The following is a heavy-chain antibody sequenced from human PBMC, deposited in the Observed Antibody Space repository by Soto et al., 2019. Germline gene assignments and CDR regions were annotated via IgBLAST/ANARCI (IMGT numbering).Heavy chain of an antibody. Sequence: QVQLVQSGAEVKKPGASVKVSCKASGYTFTSYAMHWVRQAPGQRLEWMGWINAGNGNTKYSQKFQGRVTITRDTSASTAYMELSSLRSEDTAVYYCARERIVRAGYYGMDVWGQGTTVTVSS. CDR2: INAGNGNT. J-gene: IGHJ6*02. CDR1: GYTFTSYA. CDR3: ARERIVRAGYYGMDV. D-gene: IGHD3-22*01. V-gene: IGHV1-3*01.